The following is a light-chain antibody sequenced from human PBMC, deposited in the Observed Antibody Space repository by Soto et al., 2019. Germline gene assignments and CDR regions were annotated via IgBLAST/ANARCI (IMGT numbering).Light chain of an antibody. Sequence: DIQMTPRTSTLSTSVGHRITITCRASQGISNYLAWYQQKPGKVPKLLIYATSTLQSGVPSRFSGSGFGTDFTLTISSLQPEDVATYYCQKYNSAPLFFGAGTKVDIK. CDR1: QGISNY. CDR2: ATS. V-gene: IGKV1-27*01. J-gene: IGKJ3*01. CDR3: QKYNSAPLF.